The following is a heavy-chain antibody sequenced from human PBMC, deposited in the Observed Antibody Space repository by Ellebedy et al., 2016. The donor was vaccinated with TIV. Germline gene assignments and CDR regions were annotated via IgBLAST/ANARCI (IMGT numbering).Heavy chain of an antibody. D-gene: IGHD1-26*01. CDR3: STGSYFGRGA. V-gene: IGHV3-23*01. J-gene: IGHJ5*02. CDR1: GFTFSDYA. CDR2: ISHSGETP. Sequence: GGSLRLXXAASGFTFSDYAMNWVRQAPGKGLEWVSGISHSGETPYYPVSAKGRFTISRDNSKNTLYLQMNSLRAEDTAVYYCSTGSYFGRGAWGQGTLVTVSS.